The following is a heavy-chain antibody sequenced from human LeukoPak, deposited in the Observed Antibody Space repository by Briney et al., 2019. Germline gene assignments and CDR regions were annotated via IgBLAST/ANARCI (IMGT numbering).Heavy chain of an antibody. D-gene: IGHD1-1*01. CDR2: IYPGDSDT. Sequence: KPGASLQISCKGSGSSFTNYWIGWVRQLPGKGLECMGIIYPGDSDTRYSPSFQGQVTISADKSISTAYLQWSSLKASDTAMYYCARGPDGPTRFDFWGQGTLVTVSS. V-gene: IGHV5-51*01. CDR1: GSSFTNYW. J-gene: IGHJ4*02. CDR3: ARGPDGPTRFDF.